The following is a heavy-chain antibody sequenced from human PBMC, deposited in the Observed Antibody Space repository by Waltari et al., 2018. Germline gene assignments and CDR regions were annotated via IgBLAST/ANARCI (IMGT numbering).Heavy chain of an antibody. J-gene: IGHJ4*02. D-gene: IGHD3-22*01. Sequence: QVQLVQSGAEVKKPGASVKVSCKASGYTFTSYAMHWVRQAPGQRLEWMGWINAGNGNTKYSQEFQGRVTITRDTSASTAYMELSSLRSEDMAVYYCARVAEQYYYDSSGYYYQYWGQGTLVTVSS. V-gene: IGHV1-3*03. CDR2: INAGNGNT. CDR3: ARVAEQYYYDSSGYYYQY. CDR1: GYTFTSYA.